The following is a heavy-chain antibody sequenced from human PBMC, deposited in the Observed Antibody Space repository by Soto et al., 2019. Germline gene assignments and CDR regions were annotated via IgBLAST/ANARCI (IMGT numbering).Heavy chain of an antibody. J-gene: IGHJ6*02. CDR1: GFTFSGSA. V-gene: IGHV3-30-3*02. CDR3: AKYFGHITIFGVAHYGMDV. CDR2: VSYDGSNQ. Sequence: QVQLVESGGGVVQPGRSLRLSCAASGFTFSGSAMQWVRQAPGKGLEWVAVVSYDGSNQYYADSVKGRFTISRDNSNKTLYLQMNSLRPEDTADYYGAKYFGHITIFGVAHYGMDVWGQGTTVIVSS. D-gene: IGHD3-3*01.